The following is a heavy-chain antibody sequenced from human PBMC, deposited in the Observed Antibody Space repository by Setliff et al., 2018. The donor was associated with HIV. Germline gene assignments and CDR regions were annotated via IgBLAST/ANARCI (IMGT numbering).Heavy chain of an antibody. CDR1: CYTFTGYA. CDR3: ARRGVFDAFDI. Sequence: ASVKVSCKASCYTFTGYAISWVRQAPGQGLEWLGWISAYNGDTNYAQKVQGRVSMTIDTSTSTAYMELRSLRSDDMAVYYCARRGVFDAFDIWGQGTMVTVSS. V-gene: IGHV1-18*03. D-gene: IGHD6-13*01. CDR2: ISAYNGDT. J-gene: IGHJ3*02.